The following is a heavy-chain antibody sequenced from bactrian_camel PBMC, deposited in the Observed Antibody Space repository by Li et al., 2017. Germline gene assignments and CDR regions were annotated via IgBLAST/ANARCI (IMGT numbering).Heavy chain of an antibody. CDR1: GFTFSDYA. Sequence: VQLVESGGGLVQPGGSLRLSCAASGFTFSDYAMSWVRQAPGKEPEGVAAIASDGVPDYADSVKGRFTISRDNTLNTVYLQMNSLKSEDTALYYCTTRGAVAAGYKSWGLGTQVTVS. D-gene: IGHD6*01. CDR3: TTRGAVAAGYKS. CDR2: IASDGVP. J-gene: IGHJ4*01. V-gene: IGHV3S10*01.